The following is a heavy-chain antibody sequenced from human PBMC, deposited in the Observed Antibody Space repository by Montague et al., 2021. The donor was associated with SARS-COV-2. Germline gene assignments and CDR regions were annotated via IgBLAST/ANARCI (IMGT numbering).Heavy chain of an antibody. Sequence: SETLSLTCTVSGGSITNYYWNWIRQPPGKGLEWIGYIFPSGSTKYNPSLKSRVTMSVDTSKNQFSLKLFSVTTADTALYYCARLAPERYCSVATCSPYWGQGALVTVSS. CDR3: ARLAPERYCSVATCSPY. J-gene: IGHJ4*02. V-gene: IGHV4-4*08. CDR1: GGSITNYY. CDR2: IFPSGST. D-gene: IGHD2-2*01.